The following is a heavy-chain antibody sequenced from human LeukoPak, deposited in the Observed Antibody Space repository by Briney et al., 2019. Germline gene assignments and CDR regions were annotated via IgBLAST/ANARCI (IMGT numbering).Heavy chain of an antibody. J-gene: IGHJ4*02. Sequence: PGGSLRLSCAASGFTFSSYGMHWVRQAPGKGLEWVAVISYDGSNKYYADSVKGRFTISRDNSKNTLYLQMNSLRAEDTAVYYCAKLDTAMDNFDYWGQRTLVTVSS. CDR3: AKLDTAMDNFDY. V-gene: IGHV3-30*18. CDR2: ISYDGSNK. D-gene: IGHD5-18*01. CDR1: GFTFSSYG.